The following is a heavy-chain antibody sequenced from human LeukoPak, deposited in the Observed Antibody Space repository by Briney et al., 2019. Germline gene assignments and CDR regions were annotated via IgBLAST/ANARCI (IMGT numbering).Heavy chain of an antibody. V-gene: IGHV3-11*01. CDR1: GLRFSGQY. CDR3: ATLHFYAMGV. CDR2: ISGSGTDT. J-gene: IGHJ6*01. Sequence: GGSLRLSCAASGLRFSGQYMIWIRQAPGKGLECVAFISGSGTDTFYADSVKGRFFISKDNTRDSLSLQMTSLGAEDTAMYYCATLHFYAMGVWGQGTTVTVSS.